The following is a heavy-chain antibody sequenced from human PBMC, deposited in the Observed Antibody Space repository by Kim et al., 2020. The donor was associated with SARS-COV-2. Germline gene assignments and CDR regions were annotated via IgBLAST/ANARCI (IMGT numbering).Heavy chain of an antibody. V-gene: IGHV4-31*02. Sequence: SLKSRVTISVDTSKNLFSLKLSSVTAADTAVYYCARTRITMIVVVTHFDYWGQGTLVTVSS. CDR3: ARTRITMIVVVTHFDY. D-gene: IGHD3-22*01. J-gene: IGHJ4*02.